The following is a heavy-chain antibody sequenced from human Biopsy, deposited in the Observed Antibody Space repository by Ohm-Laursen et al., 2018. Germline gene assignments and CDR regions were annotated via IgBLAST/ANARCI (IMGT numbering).Heavy chain of an antibody. CDR1: NVSFSSFY. J-gene: IGHJ3*01. CDR3: GRREVVITHDAFDA. CDR2: ISHTGST. Sequence: PGTLSLTCAVYNVSFSSFYWSWIRQPPGKGLEWIGEISHTGSTNYNPPLKSRVFMSVDTSRNQFSLKLNSVTAADTAVYYCGRREVVITHDAFDAWGQGTMVTVSS. D-gene: IGHD3-22*01. V-gene: IGHV4-34*01.